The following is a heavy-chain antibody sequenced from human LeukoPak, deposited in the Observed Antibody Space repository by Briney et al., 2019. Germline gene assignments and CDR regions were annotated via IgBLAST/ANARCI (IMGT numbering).Heavy chain of an antibody. CDR2: INSDGSST. J-gene: IGHJ4*02. CDR3: TSLGEPDIVLMVYPEDY. CDR1: GFTFSSYW. V-gene: IGHV3-74*01. D-gene: IGHD2-8*01. Sequence: PGGSLRLSRAASGFTFSSYWMHWVRQAPGKGLVWVSRINSDGSSTSYADSVKGRFTISRDNAKNTLYLQMNTLRAEDTAVYYCTSLGEPDIVLMVYPEDYWGQGTLVTVSS.